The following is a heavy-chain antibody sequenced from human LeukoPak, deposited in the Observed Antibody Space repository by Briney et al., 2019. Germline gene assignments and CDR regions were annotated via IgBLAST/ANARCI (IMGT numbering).Heavy chain of an antibody. CDR3: ARDGVVPAAIED. D-gene: IGHD2-2*01. CDR1: GFTSSSYS. J-gene: IGHJ4*02. V-gene: IGHV3-21*01. Sequence: NPGGSLRLACAASGFTSSSYSMNWVRQAPGKGLEWVSSISSSSSYIYYADSVKGRFTISRDNAKNSLYLQMNSLRAEDTAVYYCARDGVVPAAIEDWGQGTLVTVSS. CDR2: ISSSSSYI.